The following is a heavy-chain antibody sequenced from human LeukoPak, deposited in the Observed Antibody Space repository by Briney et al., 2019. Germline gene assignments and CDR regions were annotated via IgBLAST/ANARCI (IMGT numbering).Heavy chain of an antibody. CDR1: GGTFSSYA. CDR3: ARGSLESVVPVAMPYYYYYYMDV. CDR2: IIPIFGTA. D-gene: IGHD2-2*01. Sequence: ASVKVSCKASGGTFSSYAISWVRQAPGQGLEWMGGIIPIFGTANYAQKFQGRVTITADESTSTAYMELSSLRSEDTAVYYCARGSLESVVPVAMPYYYYYYMDVWGKGTTVTISS. V-gene: IGHV1-69*13. J-gene: IGHJ6*03.